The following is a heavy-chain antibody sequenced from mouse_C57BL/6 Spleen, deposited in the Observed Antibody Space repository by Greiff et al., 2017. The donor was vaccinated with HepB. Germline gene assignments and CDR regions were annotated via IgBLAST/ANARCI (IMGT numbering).Heavy chain of an antibody. J-gene: IGHJ1*03. CDR2: IDPSDSET. Sequence: QVQLQQPGAELVRPGSSVKLSCKASGYTFTSYWMHWVKQRPIQGLEWIGNIDPSDSETHYNQKFKDKATLTVDKSSRTAYMQLSSLTSEDSAVYYCSRSHYYGSSLWYFDVWGTGTTVTVSS. CDR3: SRSHYYGSSLWYFDV. D-gene: IGHD1-1*01. V-gene: IGHV1-52*01. CDR1: GYTFTSYW.